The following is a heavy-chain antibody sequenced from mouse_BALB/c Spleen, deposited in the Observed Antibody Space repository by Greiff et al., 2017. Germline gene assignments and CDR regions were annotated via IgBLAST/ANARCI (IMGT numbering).Heavy chain of an antibody. CDR1: GFTFSSYA. D-gene: IGHD1-1*01. Sequence: EVMLVESGGGLVKPGGSLKLSCAASGFTFSSYAMSWVRQSPEKRLEWVAEISSGGSYTYYPDTVTGRFTISRDNAKNTLYLEMSSLRSEDTAMYYCAILYGPLRGFAYWGQGTLVTVSA. CDR2: ISSGGSYT. V-gene: IGHV5-9-4*01. CDR3: AILYGPLRGFAY. J-gene: IGHJ3*01.